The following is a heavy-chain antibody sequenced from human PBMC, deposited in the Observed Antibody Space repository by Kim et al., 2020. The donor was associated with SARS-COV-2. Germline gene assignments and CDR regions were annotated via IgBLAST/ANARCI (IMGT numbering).Heavy chain of an antibody. Sequence: GGSLRLSCAASGFTFSSYAMHWVRQAPGKGLEWVAVISYDGSNKYYADSVKGRFTISRDNSKNTLYLQMNSLRAEDTAVYYCARGSPPLLRYFDWLLEDYWGQGTLVTVSS. V-gene: IGHV3-30*04. CDR2: ISYDGSNK. CDR3: ARGSPPLLRYFDWLLEDY. CDR1: GFTFSSYA. J-gene: IGHJ4*02. D-gene: IGHD3-9*01.